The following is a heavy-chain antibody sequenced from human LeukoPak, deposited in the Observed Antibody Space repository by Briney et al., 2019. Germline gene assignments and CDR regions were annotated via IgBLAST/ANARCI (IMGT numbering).Heavy chain of an antibody. V-gene: IGHV4-31*03. CDR1: GGSISSGGYY. J-gene: IGHJ4*02. D-gene: IGHD6-6*01. Sequence: PSQTLSLTCTVSGGSISSGGYYWSWIRQHPGKGLEWIGYIYYSGSTYYNPSLKSRVTISVDTSKNQFSLKLSSVTAADTAVYYCARLAARPSYYFDYWGQGTLVTVSS. CDR2: IYYSGST. CDR3: ARLAARPSYYFDY.